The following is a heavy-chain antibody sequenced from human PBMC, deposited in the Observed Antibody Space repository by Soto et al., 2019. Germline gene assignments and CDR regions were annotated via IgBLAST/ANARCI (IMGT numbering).Heavy chain of an antibody. CDR2: ISGSNGAT. D-gene: IGHD5-12*01. CDR1: GYSFINYG. V-gene: IGHV1-18*04. J-gene: IGHJ5*01. CDR3: ARDSKWLIINGNWFDS. Sequence: QVQLVQSGAEVKKPGASVKVSCKFSGYSFINYGMTWVRQAPGQGFEWMGWISGSNGATNYAQRFQGRVTLTTDTSTHTAYMELRSLRLDDTAIYYCARDSKWLIINGNWFDSWGQGTLVTVSS.